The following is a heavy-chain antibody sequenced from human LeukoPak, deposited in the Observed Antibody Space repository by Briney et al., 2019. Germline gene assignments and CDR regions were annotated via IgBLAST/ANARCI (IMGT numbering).Heavy chain of an antibody. D-gene: IGHD1-26*01. CDR2: IIPIFGTA. Sequence: GASVKVSCKASGGTFSSYAISWVRQAPGQGLEWMGGIIPIFGTANYAQKFQGRVTITADESTSTAYMELSSLRSEDTAVYYCARDPEVGATKPSLWGQGTLVTVSS. V-gene: IGHV1-69*13. CDR1: GGTFSSYA. J-gene: IGHJ4*02. CDR3: ARDPEVGATKPSL.